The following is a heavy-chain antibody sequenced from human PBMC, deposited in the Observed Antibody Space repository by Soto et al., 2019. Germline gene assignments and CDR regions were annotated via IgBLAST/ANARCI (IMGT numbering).Heavy chain of an antibody. CDR2: IYYSGST. CDR1: GGSISSGGYY. V-gene: IGHV4-31*03. Sequence: QVQLQESGPGLVKPSQTLSLTCTVSGGSISSGGYYWSWIRQHPGKGLEWIGYIYYSGSTYYNPSPKSRVTISVDTSKNQFSLKLSFVTAADTAVYYCARAAHYSSPFRWFDPWGQGTLVTVSS. CDR3: ARAAHYSSPFRWFDP. J-gene: IGHJ5*02. D-gene: IGHD6-13*01.